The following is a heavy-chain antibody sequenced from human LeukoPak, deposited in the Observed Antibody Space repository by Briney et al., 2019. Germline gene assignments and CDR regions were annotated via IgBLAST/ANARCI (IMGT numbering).Heavy chain of an antibody. Sequence: GGSLRLSCAASGFTFSDYYMSWIRQAPGKGLEWISYISGSGGTIYYADSVKGRFTISRDNAKNSLYLQMNSLRAEDTAVYYCAARISGYVYYYMDVWGKGTTVTVSS. CDR2: ISGSGGTI. CDR3: AARISGYVYYYMDV. CDR1: GFTFSDYY. V-gene: IGHV3-11*04. D-gene: IGHD5-12*01. J-gene: IGHJ6*03.